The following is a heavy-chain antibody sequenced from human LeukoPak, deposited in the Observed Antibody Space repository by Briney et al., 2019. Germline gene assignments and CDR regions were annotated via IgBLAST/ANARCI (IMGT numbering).Heavy chain of an antibody. CDR3: TTDDWNYMGAWDYFDY. D-gene: IGHD1-7*01. CDR2: IKSKTDGGTT. CDR1: GFTFSNAW. Sequence: GESLRLSCTASGFTFSNAWMSWVRQAPGKGLEWVGRIKSKTDGGTTDYAAPVKGRFTISRDDSKNTLYLQMNSLKTEDTAVYYCTTDDWNYMGAWDYFDYWGQGTLVTVSS. V-gene: IGHV3-15*01. J-gene: IGHJ4*02.